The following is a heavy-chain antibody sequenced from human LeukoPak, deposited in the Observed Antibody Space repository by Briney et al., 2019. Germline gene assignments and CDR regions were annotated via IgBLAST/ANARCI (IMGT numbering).Heavy chain of an antibody. Sequence: PSETLSLTCTVSGFPISSYYWRWIRQPQGQGLEWLAYIYYTGSTNYNPSLKSRVTISIATSKNQFSLKVNSVTAADTAVYYCARYRASGNYKWFDPWGQGTLVTVSS. J-gene: IGHJ5*02. CDR1: GFPISSYY. D-gene: IGHD3-10*01. CDR2: IYYTGST. CDR3: ARYRASGNYKWFDP. V-gene: IGHV4-59*01.